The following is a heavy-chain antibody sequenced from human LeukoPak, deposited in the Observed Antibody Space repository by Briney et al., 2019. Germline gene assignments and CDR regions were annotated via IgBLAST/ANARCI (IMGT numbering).Heavy chain of an antibody. CDR2: IGTTGGTI. CDR3: ARLTRVSQGQDAFDI. CDR1: GFNFRNFE. Sequence: PGGSLRLSCATSGFNFRNFEMTWVRQAPGKGLEWVSYIGTTGGTIYHADSVKGRFTTSRDNSNNSLSLHMNSLRAEDTAVYYCARLTRVSQGQDAFDIWGQGTVVAVSS. D-gene: IGHD6-6*01. J-gene: IGHJ3*02. V-gene: IGHV3-48*03.